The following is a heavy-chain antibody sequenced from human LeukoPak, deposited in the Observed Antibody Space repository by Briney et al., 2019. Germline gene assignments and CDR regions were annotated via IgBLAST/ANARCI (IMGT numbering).Heavy chain of an antibody. J-gene: IGHJ4*02. V-gene: IGHV1-69*05. CDR2: IIPIFGTA. CDR3: ARDREKYCSSTSCSGSGFDY. D-gene: IGHD2-2*01. Sequence: GASVKVSFKASGGTFSSYAISWVRQAPGQGLEWMGGIIPIFGTANYAQKFQGRVTITTDESTSTAYMELSSLRSEDTAVYYCARDREKYCSSTSCSGSGFDYWGQGTLVTVSS. CDR1: GGTFSSYA.